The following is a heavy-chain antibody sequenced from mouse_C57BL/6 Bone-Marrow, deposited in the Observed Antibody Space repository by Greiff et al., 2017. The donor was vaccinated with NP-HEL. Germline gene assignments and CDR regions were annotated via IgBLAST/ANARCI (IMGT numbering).Heavy chain of an antibody. J-gene: IGHJ2*01. D-gene: IGHD2-4*01. V-gene: IGHV5-4*01. Sequence: DVQLVESGGGLVKPGGSLKLSCAASGFTFSSYAMSWVRQTPEKRLEWVATISDGGSYTYYPDNVKGRFTISRDNAKNNLYLQMSHLKSEDTAMYYCARWGYDHEYYFDYWGQGTTLTVSS. CDR1: GFTFSSYA. CDR2: ISDGGSYT. CDR3: ARWGYDHEYYFDY.